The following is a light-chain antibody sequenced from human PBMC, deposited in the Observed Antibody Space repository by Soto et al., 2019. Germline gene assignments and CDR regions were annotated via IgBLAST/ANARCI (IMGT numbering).Light chain of an antibody. J-gene: IGKJ4*01. CDR2: TTS. CDR1: QSISSY. CDR3: QQSYSFFLT. Sequence: DIQMTQSPSSLSASVGDRITITCRASQSISSYLNWYQQQPGKAPKLLIYTTSNLQSWVPSRFSGSGSGTEFTLTISNLQPEDFATYYCQQSYSFFLTFGGGTKVEI. V-gene: IGKV1-39*01.